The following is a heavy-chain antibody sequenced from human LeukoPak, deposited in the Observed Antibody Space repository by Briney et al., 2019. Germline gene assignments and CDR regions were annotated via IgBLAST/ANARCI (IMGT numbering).Heavy chain of an antibody. V-gene: IGHV3-23*05. CDR3: ARVEAMSDAFDI. J-gene: IGHJ3*02. D-gene: IGHD3-3*01. Sequence: GGSLRLSCEASGFTFSAYAMTWVRQAPGKGLEWVSSIGSDNKPHYSESVKGRFAISRDNSKNTLFLQLNSLRAEDTALYYCARVEAMSDAFDIWGQGTMVTVSS. CDR2: IGSDNKP. CDR1: GFTFSAYA.